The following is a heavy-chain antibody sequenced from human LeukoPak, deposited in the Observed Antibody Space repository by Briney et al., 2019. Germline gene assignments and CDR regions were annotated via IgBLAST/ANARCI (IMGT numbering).Heavy chain of an antibody. J-gene: IGHJ4*02. V-gene: IGHV3-64*01. Sequence: GRSLRLSCAASGFTFSSYAMHWVRQAPGKGLEYVSAISSNGGSTYYANSVKGRFTISRDNSKNTLYLQMGSLRAEDMAVYYCARDRYGDYVFDYWGQGTLVTVSS. D-gene: IGHD4-17*01. CDR1: GFTFSSYA. CDR3: ARDRYGDYVFDY. CDR2: ISSNGGST.